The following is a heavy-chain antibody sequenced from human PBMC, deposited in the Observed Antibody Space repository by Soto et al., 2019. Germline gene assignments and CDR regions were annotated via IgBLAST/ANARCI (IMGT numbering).Heavy chain of an antibody. D-gene: IGHD2-8*02. CDR3: ARDRNRQGYCEYADFDY. CDR1: GYTFTSYG. J-gene: IGHJ4*02. Sequence: QVQLVQSGAEVKKPGASVKVSCKASGYTFTSYGISWVRQAPGQGLEWMGWISAYNGNTNYAQKLQGRVTMTTDTSTSTAYMELRSLRSDDTAVYYCARDRNRQGYCEYADFDYWGQGTLVTVSS. V-gene: IGHV1-18*04. CDR2: ISAYNGNT.